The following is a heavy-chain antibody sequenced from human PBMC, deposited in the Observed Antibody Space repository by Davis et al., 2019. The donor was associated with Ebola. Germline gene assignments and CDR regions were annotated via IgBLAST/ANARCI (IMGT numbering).Heavy chain of an antibody. Sequence: ASVKVSCKASGYRFTSYYMHWVRQAPGQGLEWMGIINPITGGTSYAQNFHVRVNMTRDTSTSTVYMELSSLRSEDTAVYYCAREGGRYYDSSGYVFDIWGQGTTVKVSS. CDR2: INPITGGT. V-gene: IGHV1-46*01. CDR1: GYRFTSYY. D-gene: IGHD3-22*01. CDR3: AREGGRYYDSSGYVFDI. J-gene: IGHJ3*02.